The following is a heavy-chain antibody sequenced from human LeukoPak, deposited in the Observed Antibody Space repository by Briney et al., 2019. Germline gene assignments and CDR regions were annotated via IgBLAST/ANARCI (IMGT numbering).Heavy chain of an antibody. D-gene: IGHD3-10*01. CDR3: ARAGPDYYGDAAY. Sequence: GASVKVSCKASGSTFSSYAVSWVRQAPGQGLEWMGRIIPILGIANYAQKFQGRVTITAAKSTSTASMALSSLRSEDTPVYSRARAGPDYYGDAAYWGQGTLVTVSS. J-gene: IGHJ4*02. CDR2: IIPILGIA. CDR1: GSTFSSYA. V-gene: IGHV1-69*04.